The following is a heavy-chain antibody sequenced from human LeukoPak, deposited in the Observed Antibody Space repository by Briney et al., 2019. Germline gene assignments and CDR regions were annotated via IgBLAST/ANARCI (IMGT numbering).Heavy chain of an antibody. J-gene: IGHJ6*03. V-gene: IGHV1-69*06. CDR1: GGTFSSYA. CDR2: IIPIFGTA. CDR3: ARSFCSSTSCYGASYYYYYMDV. Sequence: GSSVKVSCKASGGTFSSYAISWVGQAPGQGLEWMGRIIPIFGTANYAQKFQGRVTITADKSTSTAYMELSSLRSEDTAVYYCARSFCSSTSCYGASYYYYYMDVWGKGTTVTVSS. D-gene: IGHD2-2*01.